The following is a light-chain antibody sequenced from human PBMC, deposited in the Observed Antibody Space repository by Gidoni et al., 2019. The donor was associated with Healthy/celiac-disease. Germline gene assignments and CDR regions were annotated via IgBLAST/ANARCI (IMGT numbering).Light chain of an antibody. Sequence: ELVLTQSPGTLSSSPGDRATLPCSASQSVSSSYLAWYQQKPGQAPRLLSYGASSRATGIPDRFSGSGSGTDFTLTISRLEPEDFAVYYCQQYGSSPPTFGQGTKVEIK. V-gene: IGKV3-20*01. CDR2: GAS. J-gene: IGKJ1*01. CDR1: QSVSSSY. CDR3: QQYGSSPPT.